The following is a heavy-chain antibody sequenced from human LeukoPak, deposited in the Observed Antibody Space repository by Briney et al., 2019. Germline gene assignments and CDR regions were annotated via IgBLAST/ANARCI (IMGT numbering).Heavy chain of an antibody. D-gene: IGHD4-17*01. V-gene: IGHV1-2*02. J-gene: IGHJ5*02. Sequence: GASVKVSCKASGYTFTDYYMHWVRQAPGQGLGGMGWIHPNSGDTKSAQRFQGRVTMTRDTSISTAYMELTRLTSDDTAVYYCASYYGHYTRNWMDTWGQGTLVTVSS. CDR1: GYTFTDYY. CDR2: IHPNSGDT. CDR3: ASYYGHYTRNWMDT.